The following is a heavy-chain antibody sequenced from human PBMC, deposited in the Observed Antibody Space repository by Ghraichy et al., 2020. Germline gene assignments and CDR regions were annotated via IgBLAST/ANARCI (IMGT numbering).Heavy chain of an antibody. CDR1: GFTFSNYA. Sequence: GGSLRLSCAASGFTFSNYAMTWVRRAPGRGLEWVSIISGSGDTTFYADSVKGRFTISRDNSKNTLNLQMNSLRDDDTAIYYCAKDKWERTGIRCTPDNWGQGSLVTVFS. CDR2: ISGSGDTT. V-gene: IGHV3-23*01. CDR3: AKDKWERTGIRCTPDN. D-gene: IGHD1-26*01. J-gene: IGHJ4*02.